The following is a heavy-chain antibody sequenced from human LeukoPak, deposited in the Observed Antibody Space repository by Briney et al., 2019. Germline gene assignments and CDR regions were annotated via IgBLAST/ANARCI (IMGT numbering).Heavy chain of an antibody. J-gene: IGHJ6*02. Sequence: PGGSLRLSCAASGFTFSSYGMHWVRQAPGKGLEWVAVISYDGSNKYHADSVKGRFTISRDNSKNTLYPQMNSLRAEDTAVYYCAKDWLGDPYYYGMDVWGQGTTVTVSS. CDR2: ISYDGSNK. D-gene: IGHD6-19*01. V-gene: IGHV3-30*18. CDR1: GFTFSSYG. CDR3: AKDWLGDPYYYGMDV.